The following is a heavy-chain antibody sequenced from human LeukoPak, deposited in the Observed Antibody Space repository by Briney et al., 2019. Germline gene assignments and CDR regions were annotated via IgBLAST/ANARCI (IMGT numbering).Heavy chain of an antibody. CDR2: ISSSSSTI. J-gene: IGHJ4*02. Sequence: PGGSLELSWAASGFTFSSYEMNWVGQAPGKGLEGASYISSSSSTISYADSVKGRFTISRDNAKNSLYLQMNSLRAEDTAVYYCARLAYYDSSGYYGMIDYWGQGALVTVSS. D-gene: IGHD3-22*01. CDR3: ARLAYYDSSGYYGMIDY. V-gene: IGHV3-48*01. CDR1: GFTFSSYE.